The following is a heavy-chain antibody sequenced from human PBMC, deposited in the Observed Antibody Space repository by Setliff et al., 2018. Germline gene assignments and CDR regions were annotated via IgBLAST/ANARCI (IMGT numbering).Heavy chain of an antibody. D-gene: IGHD1-1*01. V-gene: IGHV4-38-2*01. Sequence: TSETLSLTCDVSGISITSGHYWGWIRQPPGKGLEWIATIYHRGRTYYNPSLDSRVTISLDTSKNQYSLRLRSVTAADTAVYYCASPRRDDLDTPFDAFDLWGQGTKVTVSS. J-gene: IGHJ3*01. CDR2: IYHRGRT. CDR1: GISITSGHY. CDR3: ASPRRDDLDTPFDAFDL.